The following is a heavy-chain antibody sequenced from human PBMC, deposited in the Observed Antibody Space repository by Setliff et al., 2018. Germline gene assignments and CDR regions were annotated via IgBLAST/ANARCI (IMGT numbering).Heavy chain of an antibody. CDR2: IYHGGDT. CDR1: GGSISSGVYY. J-gene: IGHJ4*02. D-gene: IGHD1-1*01. Sequence: SETLSLTCNVSGGSISSGVYYWGWIRQPPGKGLEWIGRIYHGGDTYYNSSLKSRLTISVDTSKNQFSLKLGSVTAADTAVHYCARTGTYRYFDLWGQGTLVTVSS. CDR3: ARTGTYRYFDL. V-gene: IGHV4-39*01.